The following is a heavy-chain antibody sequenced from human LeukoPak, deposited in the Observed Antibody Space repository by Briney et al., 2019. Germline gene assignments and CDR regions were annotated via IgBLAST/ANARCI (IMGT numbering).Heavy chain of an antibody. CDR1: GDSINGYY. D-gene: IGHD6-19*01. J-gene: IGHJ3*02. CDR3: ARGGRGWYGAFDI. Sequence: SETLSLTCTVSGDSINGYYWSWIRQPPGKGLEWIGFIYSGGSTNSNPSLKSRVTMSVDTSKNQFSLKLSSVTAADTAVYYCARGGRGWYGAFDIWGQGTMVTVSS. V-gene: IGHV4-59*12. CDR2: IYSGGST.